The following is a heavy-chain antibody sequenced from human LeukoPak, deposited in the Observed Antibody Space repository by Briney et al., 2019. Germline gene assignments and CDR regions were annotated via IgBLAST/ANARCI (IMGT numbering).Heavy chain of an antibody. CDR3: ARAQSEKDCSGGSCYWVY. J-gene: IGHJ4*02. CDR1: GFTFDDYA. Sequence: PGGSLRLSCAASGFTFDDYAMHWVRQAPGKGLEWVSGISWNSGSIGYADSVKGRFTISRDNAKNSLYLQMNSLRAEDTAVYYCARAQSEKDCSGGSCYWVYWGQGTLVTVSS. V-gene: IGHV3-9*01. CDR2: ISWNSGSI. D-gene: IGHD2-15*01.